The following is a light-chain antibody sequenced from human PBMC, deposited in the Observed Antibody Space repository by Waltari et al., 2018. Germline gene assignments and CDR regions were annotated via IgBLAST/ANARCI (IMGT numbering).Light chain of an antibody. CDR1: RSVSSH. Sequence: EVVLTQSPATLSLSPGERATLSCRASRSVSSHLAWYQQQPGQAPRLLIYDASNRATGIPARFSGSGSGTDFTLTISTLEPEDFAVYYCQQRSNWPPITFGQGTRLEIK. CDR3: QQRSNWPPIT. V-gene: IGKV3-11*01. CDR2: DAS. J-gene: IGKJ5*01.